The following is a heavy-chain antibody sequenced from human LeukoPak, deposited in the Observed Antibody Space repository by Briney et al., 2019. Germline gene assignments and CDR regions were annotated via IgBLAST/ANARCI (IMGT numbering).Heavy chain of an antibody. V-gene: IGHV4-59*11. Sequence: SETLSLTCTVSGGSISSHYWSWIRQPPGKGLEWIGYIYYSGSTNYNPSLKSRVTISVDTSKNQFSLKLSSVTAADTAVYYGARGYCDILTGYYMAYYFVYWGQGTLVTVSS. J-gene: IGHJ4*02. D-gene: IGHD3-9*01. CDR3: ARGYCDILTGYYMAYYFVY. CDR2: IYYSGST. CDR1: GGSISSHY.